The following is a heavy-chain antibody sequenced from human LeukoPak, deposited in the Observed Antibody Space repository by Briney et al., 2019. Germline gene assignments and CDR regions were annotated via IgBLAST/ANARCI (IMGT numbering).Heavy chain of an antibody. CDR2: IYYTGST. Sequence: SETLSLTRTVSGGSISGYYWSWIRQPPGKGLEWIGYIYYTGSTNYNPSLKSRVTISADTSKNHFSLKLSSVTAADTAVYYCARSSYLDLWGQGTLVTVSS. CDR3: ARSSYLDL. V-gene: IGHV4-59*08. J-gene: IGHJ4*02. CDR1: GGSISGYY.